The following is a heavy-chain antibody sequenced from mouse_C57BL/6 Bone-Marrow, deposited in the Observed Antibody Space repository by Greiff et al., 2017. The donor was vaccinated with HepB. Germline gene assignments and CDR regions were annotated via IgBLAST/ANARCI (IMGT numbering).Heavy chain of an antibody. V-gene: IGHV3-6*01. J-gene: IGHJ4*01. CDR3: ARTTGFYYYAMDY. D-gene: IGHD1-1*01. Sequence: ESGPGLVKPSQSLSLTCSVTGYSITSGYYWNWIRQFPGNKLEWMGYISYDGSNNYNPSLKNRISITRDTSKNQFFLKLNSVTTEDTATYYCARTTGFYYYAMDYWGQGTSVTVSS. CDR1: GYSITSGYY. CDR2: ISYDGSN.